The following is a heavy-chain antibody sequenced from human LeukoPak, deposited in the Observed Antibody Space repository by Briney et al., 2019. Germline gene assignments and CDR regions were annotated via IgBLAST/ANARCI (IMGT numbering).Heavy chain of an antibody. D-gene: IGHD1-26*01. J-gene: IGHJ4*02. CDR1: GGSISSYY. CDR3: TRVPSGSYYRGNYFDY. Sequence: PSETLSLTCTVSGGSISSYYWRWIRQPPGKGLEWIGYIYYSGSTNYNPSLKSRVTISVDTSKNQFSLKLSSVTAADTAVYYCTRVPSGSYYRGNYFDYWGQGTLVTVSS. V-gene: IGHV4-59*01. CDR2: IYYSGST.